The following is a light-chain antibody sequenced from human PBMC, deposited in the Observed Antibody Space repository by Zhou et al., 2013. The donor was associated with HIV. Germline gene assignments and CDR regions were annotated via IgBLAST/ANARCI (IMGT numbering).Light chain of an antibody. Sequence: DIQMTQSPSSLSASAGDRVTITCRASQTISNYLNWYQQKPGKAPTLLIYKASNLQSGVPSRFSGSGSGADFSLTIGSLQPEDFATYYCQQSYFTPITFGQGTRLEIK. CDR2: KAS. CDR3: QQSYFTPIT. CDR1: QTISNY. V-gene: IGKV1-39*01. J-gene: IGKJ5*01.